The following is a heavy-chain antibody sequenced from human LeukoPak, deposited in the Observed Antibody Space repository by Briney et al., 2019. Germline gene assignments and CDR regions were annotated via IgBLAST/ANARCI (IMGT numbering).Heavy chain of an antibody. D-gene: IGHD3-3*01. CDR3: ARDLGSYDFWSGYYTDAFDI. Sequence: ASVKVSCKASGYTFTSYGISWVRQAPGQGLEWMGWISAYNGNTNYAQKLQGRVTMTTDTSTSTAYMELRSLRSDDTAVYYCARDLGSYDFWSGYYTDAFDIWGQGTMVTVSS. CDR1: GYTFTSYG. V-gene: IGHV1-18*01. CDR2: ISAYNGNT. J-gene: IGHJ3*02.